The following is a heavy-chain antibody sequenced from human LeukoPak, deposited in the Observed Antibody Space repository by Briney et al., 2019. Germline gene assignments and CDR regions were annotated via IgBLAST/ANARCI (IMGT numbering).Heavy chain of an antibody. D-gene: IGHD3-16*01. Sequence: GRSLRLSCAASGFTFSSYWMSWVRQAPGKGLEWVSVIYDDGSAYYADSVKGRFIISRDNSQNTVSLQMISLRAEDTAVYYCVRISSVTQTSYGHFDYWGQGTLVTVSS. CDR1: GFTFSSYW. CDR3: VRISSVTQTSYGHFDY. J-gene: IGHJ4*02. CDR2: IYDDGSA. V-gene: IGHV3-53*01.